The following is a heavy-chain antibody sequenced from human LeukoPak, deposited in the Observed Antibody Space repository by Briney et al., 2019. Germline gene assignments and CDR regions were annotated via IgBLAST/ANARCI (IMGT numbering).Heavy chain of an antibody. D-gene: IGHD2-15*01. J-gene: IGHJ4*02. Sequence: PGGSLRLSCAASGFTFSSFTMNWARQVPGKGLEWISYISLGNSTMFYADSVEGRFTISRDNAKNSLYLQMNSLRDDDTAVYYCAGVGNGRSWDYWGQGTLVSVSS. CDR1: GFTFSSFT. V-gene: IGHV3-48*02. CDR2: ISLGNSTM. CDR3: AGVGNGRSWDY.